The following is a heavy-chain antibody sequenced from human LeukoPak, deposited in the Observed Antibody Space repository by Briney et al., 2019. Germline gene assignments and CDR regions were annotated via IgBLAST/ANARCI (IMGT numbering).Heavy chain of an antibody. CDR1: GGTFSSYA. CDR2: IIPIFGTV. J-gene: IGHJ4*02. Sequence: SVKVSCKASGGTFSSYAISWVRQAPGQGLEWMGGIIPIFGTVNYAQKFQGRVTITADKSTSTAYMELSSLRSEDTAVYYCARARAAAGTLFDYWGQGTLVTVSS. CDR3: ARARAAAGTLFDY. D-gene: IGHD6-13*01. V-gene: IGHV1-69*06.